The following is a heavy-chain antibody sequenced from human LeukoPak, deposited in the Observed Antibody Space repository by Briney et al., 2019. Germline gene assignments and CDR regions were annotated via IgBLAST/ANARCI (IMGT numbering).Heavy chain of an antibody. CDR2: INAGNGNT. J-gene: IGHJ4*02. V-gene: IGHV1-3*01. Sequence: ASVKVSCKASGYTFTSYAMHWVRQAPGQRLEWMGWINAGNGNTKYSQKFQGRVTITRDTSASTAYKELSSLRSEDTAVYYCARGGYYYDSSGYYYGDYWGQGTLATVSS. D-gene: IGHD3-22*01. CDR3: ARGGYYYDSSGYYYGDY. CDR1: GYTFTSYA.